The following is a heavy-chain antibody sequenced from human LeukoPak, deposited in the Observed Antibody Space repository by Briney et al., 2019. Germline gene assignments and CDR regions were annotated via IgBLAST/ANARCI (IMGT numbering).Heavy chain of an antibody. D-gene: IGHD3-3*01. CDR3: ARGENDFWSGYYTRTFDP. J-gene: IGHJ5*02. V-gene: IGHV4-34*01. Sequence: SETLSLTCAVDGGSFSGYYWSLIRQPPGKGLEWIGEINHSGSTNYNPSLKSRATISVDTSKNQFSLKLSSVTAADTAVYYCARGENDFWSGYYTRTFDPWGQGTLVTVSS. CDR1: GGSFSGYY. CDR2: INHSGST.